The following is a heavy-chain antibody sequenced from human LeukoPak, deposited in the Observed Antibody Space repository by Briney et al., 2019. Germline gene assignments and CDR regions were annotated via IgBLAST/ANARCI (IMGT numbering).Heavy chain of an antibody. CDR1: GGSISSYY. CDR2: IYYSGST. CDR3: ARGMVVPAATPFDY. J-gene: IGHJ4*02. V-gene: IGHV4-59*01. Sequence: SETLSLTCTVSGGSISSYYWSWIRQPPGKGLEWIGYIYYSGSTSYNPSLKSRVTISVDTSKNQFSLKLSSVTAADTAVYYCARGMVVPAATPFDYWGQGTLVTVSS. D-gene: IGHD2-2*01.